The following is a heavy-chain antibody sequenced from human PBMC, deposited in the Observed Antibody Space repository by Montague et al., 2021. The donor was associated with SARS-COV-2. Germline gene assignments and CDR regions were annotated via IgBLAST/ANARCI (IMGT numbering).Heavy chain of an antibody. CDR3: ASKTSGNYPFGD. CDR1: GYSISSQNW. D-gene: IGHD1-26*01. J-gene: IGHJ4*02. CDR2: IHYSEGT. V-gene: IGHV4-28*01. Sequence: SETLSLTCVVSGYSISSQNWWGWIRQPPGKELEGIGCIHYSEGTYYNPSLKSRATMSVDTSKNQFSLMLNSVTVVDTAVYYCASKTSGNYPFGDWGQGTLVTVSS.